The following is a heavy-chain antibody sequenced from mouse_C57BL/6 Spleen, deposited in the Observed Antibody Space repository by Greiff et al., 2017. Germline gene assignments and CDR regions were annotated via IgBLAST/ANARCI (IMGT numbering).Heavy chain of an antibody. J-gene: IGHJ2*01. D-gene: IGHD2-4*01. V-gene: IGHV1-64*01. Sequence: VQLQQPGAELVKPGASVKLSCKASGYTFTSYWMHWVKQRPGQGLEWIGMIHPNSGSTNYNEKFKSKATLTVDKSSSTAYMQLSSLTSEDSAVYYCARWVDYDGVDYWGQGTTLTVSS. CDR2: IHPNSGST. CDR1: GYTFTSYW. CDR3: ARWVDYDGVDY.